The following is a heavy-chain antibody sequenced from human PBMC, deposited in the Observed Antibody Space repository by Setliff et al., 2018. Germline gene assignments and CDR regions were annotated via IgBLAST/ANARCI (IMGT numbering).Heavy chain of an antibody. CDR2: IRRNADSYAT. Sequence: GGSLRLSCAASGFTFSGSAVHWVRQASGKGLEWVGRIRRNADSYATIYAASVGGRFTISRDDSKNTAYLQMNSLKTEDTAVYYCAAAPAGSDVFDMWGQGTMVTVSS. CDR1: GFTFSGSA. D-gene: IGHD6-13*01. CDR3: AAAPAGSDVFDM. J-gene: IGHJ3*02. V-gene: IGHV3-73*01.